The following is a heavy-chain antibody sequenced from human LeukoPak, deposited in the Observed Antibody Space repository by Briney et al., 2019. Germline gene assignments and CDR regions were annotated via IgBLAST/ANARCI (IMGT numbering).Heavy chain of an antibody. J-gene: IGHJ6*03. V-gene: IGHV3-21*01. Sequence: RVSSISSSSSYIYYADSVKGRFTISRDNAKNSLYLQMNSLRAEDTAVYYCAREGSGIAVAGTFYYYYMDVWGKGTTVTVSS. D-gene: IGHD6-19*01. CDR2: ISSSSSYI. CDR3: AREGSGIAVAGTFYYYYMDV.